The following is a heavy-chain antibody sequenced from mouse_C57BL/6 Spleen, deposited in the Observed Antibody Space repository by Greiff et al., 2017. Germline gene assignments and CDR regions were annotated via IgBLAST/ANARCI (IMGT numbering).Heavy chain of an antibody. CDR2: ISSGSSTI. CDR1: GFTFSDYG. CDR3: ARLTTALHYAMDY. J-gene: IGHJ4*01. D-gene: IGHD1-2*01. Sequence: EVKLMESGGGLVKPGGSLKLSCAASGFTFSDYGMHWVRQAPEKGLEWVADISSGSSTIYYADTVKGRFTISRDNAKNTLFLQMTSLRSEDTAMYYCARLTTALHYAMDYWGQGTSVTVSS. V-gene: IGHV5-17*01.